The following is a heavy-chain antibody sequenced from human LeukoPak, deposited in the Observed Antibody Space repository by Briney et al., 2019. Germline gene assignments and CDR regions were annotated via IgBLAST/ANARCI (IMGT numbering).Heavy chain of an antibody. CDR2: INPSGDST. J-gene: IGHJ4*02. D-gene: IGHD2-21*02. V-gene: IGHV1-46*01. CDR3: ASVLYCGADCFSGRYFFDY. CDR1: GYTFTSYD. Sequence: ASVKVSCKASGYTFTSYDMHWVRQAPGQGLEWMGIINPSGDSTSYAQKFQGRVTMTRDTSTSTVYMELSSLRSEDTAVYYCASVLYCGADCFSGRYFFDYWGQGTLVTVSS.